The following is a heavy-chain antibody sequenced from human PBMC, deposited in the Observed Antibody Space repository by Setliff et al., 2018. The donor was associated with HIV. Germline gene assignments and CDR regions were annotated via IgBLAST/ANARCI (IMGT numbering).Heavy chain of an antibody. Sequence: SETLSLTCDVSGYSIKSGHFWSWIRQSAGKGLEWVGRIYTGGRTNYNPSLKGRVTMSVATSKNQFSLNLSSVTAADTAVYYCVRDRMPMASWVPDKWGQGTLVTVSS. CDR2: IYTGGRT. CDR3: VRDRMPMASWVPDK. V-gene: IGHV4-4*07. CDR1: GYSIKSGHF. J-gene: IGHJ4*02. D-gene: IGHD2-2*01.